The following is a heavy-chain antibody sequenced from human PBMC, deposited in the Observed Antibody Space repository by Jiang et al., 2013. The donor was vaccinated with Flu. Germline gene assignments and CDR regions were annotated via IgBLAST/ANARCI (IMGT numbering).Heavy chain of an antibody. CDR3: AREDVDTAFSIRRGRYNWFDP. Sequence: GAEVKKPGESLKISCKGSGYSFTSYWIGWVRQMPGKGLEWMGIIYPGDSDTRYSPSFQGQVTISADKSISTAYLQWSSLKASDTAMYYCAREDVDTAFSIRRGRYNWFDPWGQGTLVTVSS. CDR2: IYPGDSDT. D-gene: IGHD5-18*01. J-gene: IGHJ5*02. V-gene: IGHV5-51*01. CDR1: GYSFTSYW.